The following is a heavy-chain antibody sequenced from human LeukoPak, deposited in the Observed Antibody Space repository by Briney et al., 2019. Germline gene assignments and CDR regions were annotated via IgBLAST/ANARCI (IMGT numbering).Heavy chain of an antibody. CDR1: GFTFSDYY. CDR2: ISSSGTTM. CDR3: ANEGGGAFDI. J-gene: IGHJ3*02. V-gene: IGHV3-11*04. Sequence: GGSLRLSCAASGFTFSDYYMSWIRQTPGKGLEWVSYISSSGTTMEYAKSVKGRFTISRDNAENSLYLQMNSLRAEDTAIYYCANEGGGAFDIWGRGTMVTVSS.